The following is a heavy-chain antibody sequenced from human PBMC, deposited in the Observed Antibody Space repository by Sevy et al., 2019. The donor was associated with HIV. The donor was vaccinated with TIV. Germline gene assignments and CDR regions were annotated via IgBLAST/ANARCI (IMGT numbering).Heavy chain of an antibody. D-gene: IGHD3-22*01. Sequence: GGSLRLSCAASGFTFSSYSMNWVRQAPGKGLEWVSYISSSSSTIYYAHSVKGRFTISRDNAKNSLYLQMNSLRDEDTAVYYCASPGDYYDSSGYMAFDYWGQGTLVTVSS. CDR2: ISSSSSTI. V-gene: IGHV3-48*02. CDR3: ASPGDYYDSSGYMAFDY. CDR1: GFTFSSYS. J-gene: IGHJ4*02.